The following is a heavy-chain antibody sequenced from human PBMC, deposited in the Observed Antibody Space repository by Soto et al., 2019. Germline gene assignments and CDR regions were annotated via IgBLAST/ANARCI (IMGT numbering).Heavy chain of an antibody. V-gene: IGHV2-5*02. CDR3: AHIPNYYQYDWFDP. CDR2: IYWDDNK. D-gene: IGHD3-16*01. CDR1: GFSLTTRGVG. J-gene: IGHJ5*02. Sequence: QITLKESGPTLVKPTQTLTLTCTFSGFSLTTRGVGVGWIRQPPGKALECLALIYWDDNKRYSPSLQSRLSITKDTSKNQVVLTMTNVDPVDTATYYCAHIPNYYQYDWFDPWGQGTLAPVSS.